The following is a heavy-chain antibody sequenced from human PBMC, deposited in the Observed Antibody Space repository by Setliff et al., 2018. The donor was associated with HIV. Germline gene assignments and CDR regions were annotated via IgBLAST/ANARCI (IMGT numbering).Heavy chain of an antibody. CDR2: IYTSGSS. J-gene: IGHJ4*02. CDR1: GGSISSGGYF. D-gene: IGHD5-18*01. CDR3: ARGQLWSPYYLDY. V-gene: IGHV4-61*02. Sequence: KPSETLSLTCTVSGGSISSGGYFWSWIRQPAGKGLEWIGRIYTSGSSNYNPSLKSRVTISVDTSKNQFSLRLSSVTAADTAVYYCARGQLWSPYYLDYWGQGTLVTVSS.